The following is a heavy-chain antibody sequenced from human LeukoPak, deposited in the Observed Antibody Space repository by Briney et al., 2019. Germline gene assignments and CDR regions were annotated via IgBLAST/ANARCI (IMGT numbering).Heavy chain of an antibody. V-gene: IGHV3-30*04. Sequence: PGRSLRLSCAASGFTFSSYAMHWVRQAPGKGLEWVAVISYDGSNKYYADSVKGRFTISRDNSKNTLHLQMNSLRAEDTAVYYCASADTAMVTRAWGQGTLVTVSS. J-gene: IGHJ5*02. CDR1: GFTFSSYA. CDR2: ISYDGSNK. CDR3: ASADTAMVTRA. D-gene: IGHD5-18*01.